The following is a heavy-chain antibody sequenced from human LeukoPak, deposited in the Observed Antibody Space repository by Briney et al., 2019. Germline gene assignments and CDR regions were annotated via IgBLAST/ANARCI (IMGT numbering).Heavy chain of an antibody. J-gene: IGHJ3*02. CDR3: ATSISVAANAFDI. CDR2: ISYDGTNK. D-gene: IGHD6-19*01. Sequence: RGSPRDSCAASGFTFSSYAMDWVRQAPGKGLAWVASISYDGTNKYYADSVMGRFTTSRDDSKNTLYLQMNSLRTEDTAVYYCATSISVAANAFDIWGEGTTGTVSS. CDR1: GFTFSSYA. V-gene: IGHV3-30*04.